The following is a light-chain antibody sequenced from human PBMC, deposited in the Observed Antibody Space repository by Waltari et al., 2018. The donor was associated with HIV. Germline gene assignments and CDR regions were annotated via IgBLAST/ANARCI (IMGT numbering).Light chain of an antibody. CDR2: EVS. V-gene: IGLV2-14*01. J-gene: IGLJ2*01. CDR3: SSYTSSSTLV. Sequence: QSALTQPASVSGSPGQSITISCTGTSSDVGGYNYVSWYQQHPGKAPKLMIYEVSNRSSGVSKRFSGSKSGNTASLTISGLQAEDEADYYCSSYTSSSTLVFGGGTKLTVL. CDR1: SSDVGGYNY.